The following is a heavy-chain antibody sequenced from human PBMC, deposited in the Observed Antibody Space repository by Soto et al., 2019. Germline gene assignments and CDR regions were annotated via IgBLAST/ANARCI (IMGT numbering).Heavy chain of an antibody. J-gene: IGHJ3*01. D-gene: IGHD2-15*01. CDR3: VRGYCGGGGCYLRRDAFDV. Sequence: EVQLVESGGGLVMPGGSLRLSCAASGFTFASYHMSWVLQAPGKGLDWVSSINPSSSHIYYSDSVRGRFTISRDDSKNSLHLDMNSLRTEDVAIYYCVRGYCGGGGCYLRRDAFDVWGQGTAVTVSS. CDR1: GFTFASYH. CDR2: INPSSSHI. V-gene: IGHV3-21*02.